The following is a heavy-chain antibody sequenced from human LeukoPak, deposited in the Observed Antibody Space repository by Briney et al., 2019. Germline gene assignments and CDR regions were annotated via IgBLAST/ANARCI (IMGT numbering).Heavy chain of an antibody. D-gene: IGHD1-26*01. V-gene: IGHV4-34*01. CDR2: IYYSGST. J-gene: IGHJ4*02. CDR3: ARRARLRGSAFDY. Sequence: GSLRLSCAASGLTFTTYAMNWVRQPPGKGLEWIGSIYYSGSTNYNPSLKSRVTISVDTSKNQFSLKLSSVTAADTAVYYCARRARLRGSAFDYWGQGTLVTVSS. CDR1: GLTFTTYA.